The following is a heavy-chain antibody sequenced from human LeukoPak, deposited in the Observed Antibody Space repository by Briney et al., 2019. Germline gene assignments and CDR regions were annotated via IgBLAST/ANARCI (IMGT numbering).Heavy chain of an antibody. V-gene: IGHV3-30*02. Sequence: GGTLRLSCAASGFTFSSYGIHWVRQAPGKGLEWVAYIQYDGSNEQYAHSVKGRFRISRDSSKNMLYLQMNSLRAEDTAVYYCAKDRCSDGIGCFYYYMDVWGKGTTVTISS. CDR2: IQYDGSNE. CDR3: AKDRCSDGIGCFYYYMDV. CDR1: GFTFSSYG. J-gene: IGHJ6*03. D-gene: IGHD2-15*01.